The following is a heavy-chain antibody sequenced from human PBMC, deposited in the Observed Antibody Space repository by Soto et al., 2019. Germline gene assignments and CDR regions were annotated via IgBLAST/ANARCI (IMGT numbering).Heavy chain of an antibody. V-gene: IGHV1-69*13. J-gene: IGHJ4*02. CDR3: AIEYSSSPPYYPIGY. CDR2: IIPIFGTA. CDR1: GGTLSSYS. D-gene: IGHD6-6*01. Sequence: GTSVKVTCKDSGGTLSSYSISWVRQAPGQGLEWMGGIIPIFGTANYAQKFQGRVTITADESTSTAYMELSSLRSEDTAVYYCAIEYSSSPPYYPIGYWGQGTLVTVSS.